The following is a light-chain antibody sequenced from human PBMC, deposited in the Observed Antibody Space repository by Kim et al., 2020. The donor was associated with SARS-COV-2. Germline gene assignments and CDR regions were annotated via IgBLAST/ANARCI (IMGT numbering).Light chain of an antibody. CDR3: SSYTSSSTLG. V-gene: IGLV2-14*03. Sequence: QSALTQPASVSGSPGQSITISCTGTSSDVGGYNYVSWYQQHPGKAPKLMIYDVSNRPSGVSNRFSGSKSGNTASLTISGLQAEDEADYYCSSYTSSSTLGFGTGNKV. CDR2: DVS. J-gene: IGLJ1*01. CDR1: SSDVGGYNY.